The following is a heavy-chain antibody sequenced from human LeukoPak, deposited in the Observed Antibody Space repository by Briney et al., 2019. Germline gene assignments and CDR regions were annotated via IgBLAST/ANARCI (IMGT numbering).Heavy chain of an antibody. J-gene: IGHJ4*02. CDR3: ARVRDLTGLLY. CDR1: GYTFTDYY. V-gene: IGHV1-2*02. CDR2: INPNTGDT. Sequence: ASVKVSFKASGYTFTDYYMHWVRQGPGQGLEGMGWINPNTGDTSYSQRFQARVTVTRDTSITTAYMELSRLKSDDTAVYYCARVRDLTGLLYWGQGTLVTVSS. D-gene: IGHD1-14*01.